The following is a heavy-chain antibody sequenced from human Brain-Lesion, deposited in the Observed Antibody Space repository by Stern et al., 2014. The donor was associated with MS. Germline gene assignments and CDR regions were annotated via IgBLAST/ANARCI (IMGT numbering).Heavy chain of an antibody. CDR2: IYSSGST. CDR3: ARTGDDFGDYSLSY. J-gene: IGHJ4*02. D-gene: IGHD4-17*01. V-gene: IGHV4-39*01. CDR1: GGSINTNNYY. Sequence: QLQLQESGPGLVKPSETLSLTCTVSGGSINTNNYYWGWIRQPPGKGLEWIGNIYSSGSTFSSPSLKSRVTMSVDTSKNQFSLKRSSVTAADTAVYYCARTGDDFGDYSLSYWGQGTLVTVSS.